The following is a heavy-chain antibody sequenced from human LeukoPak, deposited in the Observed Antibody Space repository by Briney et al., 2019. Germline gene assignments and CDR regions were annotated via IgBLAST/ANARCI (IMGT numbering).Heavy chain of an antibody. CDR1: GFTFTSSA. D-gene: IGHD5-18*01. J-gene: IGHJ6*04. CDR3: AAPDTAKSWYYYGMDV. CDR2: IVVGSGNT. V-gene: IGHV1-58*01. Sequence: SVKVSCKASGFTFTSSAVQWVRQARGQRLEWIGWIVVGSGNTNYAQKFQERVTIARDMSTSTAYMELSSLRSEDTAVYYCAAPDTAKSWYYYGMDVWGKGTTVTVSS.